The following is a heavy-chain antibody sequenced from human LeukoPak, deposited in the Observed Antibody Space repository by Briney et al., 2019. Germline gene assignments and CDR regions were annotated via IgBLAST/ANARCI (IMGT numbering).Heavy chain of an antibody. D-gene: IGHD3-10*01. CDR2: IIPIFGTA. J-gene: IGHJ5*02. CDR1: GGTFSSYA. V-gene: IGHV1-69*05. Sequence: ASVKVSCKASGGTFSSYAISWVRQAPGQGLEWMGGIIPIFGTANYAQKFQGRVTVTSDTSISTAYMELSSLRSEDTAVYYCARTYYYDSESDNWFDPWGQGTLVTVSS. CDR3: ARTYYYDSESDNWFDP.